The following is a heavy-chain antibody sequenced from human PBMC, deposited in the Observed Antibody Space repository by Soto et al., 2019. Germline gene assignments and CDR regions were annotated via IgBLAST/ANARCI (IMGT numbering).Heavy chain of an antibody. V-gene: IGHV3-11*01. CDR2: ISSSGGNI. J-gene: IGHJ4*02. CDR1: GFSFGDYY. CDR3: AQKDF. Sequence: QVQLVESGGGLVKPGGSLRLSCAASGFSFGDYYMNWFRQAPGKGLEWVSYISSSGGNIFYADSVQGRFTISRDNTKNSLFLQLDSLRAEDTAVYYCAQKDFWGQGTLVTVSS.